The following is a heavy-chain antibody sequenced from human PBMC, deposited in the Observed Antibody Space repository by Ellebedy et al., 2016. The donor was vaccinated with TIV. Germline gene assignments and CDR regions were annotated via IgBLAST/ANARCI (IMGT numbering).Heavy chain of an antibody. CDR2: IDNGGHT. CDR3: ARGGMIRGIINWFDP. Sequence: SETLSLXCSVSGGSVSSGDHYWSWIRQIPGKGLEWIGYIDNGGHTYLNPSLRSRLSLSMDTSKIHFSLKLNSLTPADTARYFCARGGMIRGIINWFDPWGQGILVTVSS. D-gene: IGHD3-10*01. V-gene: IGHV4-31*03. CDR1: GGSVSSGDHY. J-gene: IGHJ5*02.